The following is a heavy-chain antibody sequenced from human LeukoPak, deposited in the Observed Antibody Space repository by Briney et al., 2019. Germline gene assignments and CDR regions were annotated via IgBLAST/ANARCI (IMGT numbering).Heavy chain of an antibody. CDR3: ARGGTRYCSGGSCYFRWFDP. V-gene: IGHV4-34*01. CDR2: INHSGST. D-gene: IGHD2-15*01. Sequence: SETLSLTCTVSGGSISSYYWSWIRQPPGKGLEWIGEINHSGSTNYNPSLKSRVTISVDTSKNQFSLKLSSVTAADTAVYYCARGGTRYCSGGSCYFRWFDPWGQGTLVTVSS. CDR1: GGSISSYY. J-gene: IGHJ5*02.